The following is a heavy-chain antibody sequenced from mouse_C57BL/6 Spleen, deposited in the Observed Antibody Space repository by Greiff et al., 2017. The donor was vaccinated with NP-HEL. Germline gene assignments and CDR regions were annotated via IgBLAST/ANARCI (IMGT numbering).Heavy chain of an antibody. J-gene: IGHJ4*01. CDR2: IYPGDGDT. CDR3: ARIKEAMDY. V-gene: IGHV1-82*01. CDR1: GYAFSSSW. D-gene: IGHD1-3*01. Sequence: VQLQQSGPELVKPGASVKISCKASGYAFSSSWMNWVKQRPGKGLKWIGRIYPGDGDTNYNGKFKGKATLTADKSSSTAYMQLSSLTSEDSAVYFCARIKEAMDYWGQGTSVTVSS.